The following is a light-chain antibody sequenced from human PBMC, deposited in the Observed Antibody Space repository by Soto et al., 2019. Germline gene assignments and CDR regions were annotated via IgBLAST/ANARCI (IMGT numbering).Light chain of an antibody. V-gene: IGKV3-15*01. Sequence: EIFMTQSPATLSVFPGERVILSCRASQSVVSTLAWYQQKPGQAPRLLIRGASTRATGVPARFSGSGSGTEFTLTISSLQSEDFAVYYCQQYSSSLTFGGGTTLEIK. CDR3: QQYSSSLT. CDR1: QSVVST. J-gene: IGKJ4*02. CDR2: GAS.